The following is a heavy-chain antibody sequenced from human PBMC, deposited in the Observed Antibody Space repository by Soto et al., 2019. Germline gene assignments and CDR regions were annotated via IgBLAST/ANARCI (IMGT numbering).Heavy chain of an antibody. V-gene: IGHV1-46*01. J-gene: IGHJ5*02. CDR1: GYTFTSYY. D-gene: IGHD2-15*01. Sequence: WASVKVSCKASGYTFTSYYMHWVRQAPGQGLEWMGIINPSGGSTSYAQKFQGRVTMTRDTSTSTVYMELSSLRSEDTAVYYCAREWDVLGYCSGGSCPNWFDPWGQGTLVTVSS. CDR2: INPSGGST. CDR3: AREWDVLGYCSGGSCPNWFDP.